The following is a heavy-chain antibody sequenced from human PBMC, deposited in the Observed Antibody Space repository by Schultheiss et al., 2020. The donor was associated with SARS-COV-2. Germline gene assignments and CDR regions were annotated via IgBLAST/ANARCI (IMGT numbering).Heavy chain of an antibody. J-gene: IGHJ4*02. Sequence: SETLSLTCAVSGGSISSGGYSWSWIRQPPGKGLEWIGYIYHSGSTYYNPSLKSRVTISVDRSKNQFSLKLSSVTAADTAVYYCASASIAAAGAFDYWGQGTLVTVSS. CDR2: IYHSGST. V-gene: IGHV4-30-2*01. CDR1: GGSISSGGYS. D-gene: IGHD6-13*01. CDR3: ASASIAAAGAFDY.